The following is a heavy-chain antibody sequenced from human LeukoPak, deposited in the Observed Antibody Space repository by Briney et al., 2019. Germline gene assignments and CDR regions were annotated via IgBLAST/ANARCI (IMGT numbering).Heavy chain of an antibody. D-gene: IGHD5-12*01. CDR2: IYHSGST. Sequence: PSETLSLTCTLSGGSVSTYCWSWIRQPPGKGLEWIGYIYHSGSTNYNPSLKSRVTISVDTSKNQFSLKLSSVTAADTAAYYCARGGGYASPIGYWGQGAMVTVSS. CDR1: GGSVSTYC. V-gene: IGHV4-59*02. J-gene: IGHJ4*02. CDR3: ARGGGYASPIGY.